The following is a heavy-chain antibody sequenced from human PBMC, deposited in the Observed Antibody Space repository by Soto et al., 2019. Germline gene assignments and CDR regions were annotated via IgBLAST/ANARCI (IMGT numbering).Heavy chain of an antibody. Sequence: TSETLSLTCAVSCGSISSSNWWSWVRQPPGKGLEWIGEIYHSGSTNYNPSLKSRVTISVDKSKNQFSLKLSSVTAADTAVYYCAREGMYGETGIPDAFDIWGQGTMVTVSS. CDR2: IYHSGST. D-gene: IGHD4-17*01. V-gene: IGHV4-4*02. CDR3: AREGMYGETGIPDAFDI. J-gene: IGHJ3*02. CDR1: CGSISSSNW.